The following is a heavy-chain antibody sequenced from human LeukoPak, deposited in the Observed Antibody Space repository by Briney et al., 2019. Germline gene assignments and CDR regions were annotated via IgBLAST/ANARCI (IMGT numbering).Heavy chain of an antibody. V-gene: IGHV3-66*01. CDR2: IYSGGGT. Sequence: GGSLRLSCAASGFTVSSNYMSWVRQAPGKGLEWVSVIYSGGGTDYADSVKGRFTISRDNSKNTLYLQMNSLRAEDTAVYYCARDQRITIFGVVTNNWFDPWGQGTLDTVSS. D-gene: IGHD3-3*01. CDR1: GFTVSSNY. J-gene: IGHJ5*02. CDR3: ARDQRITIFGVVTNNWFDP.